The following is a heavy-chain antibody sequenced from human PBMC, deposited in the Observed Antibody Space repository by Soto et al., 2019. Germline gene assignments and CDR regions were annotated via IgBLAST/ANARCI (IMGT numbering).Heavy chain of an antibody. D-gene: IGHD5-12*01. CDR3: AKDNGSGCDWLPVGDAPDA. CDR1: GFTFSSYG. J-gene: IGHJ3*01. V-gene: IGHV3-30*18. CDR2: ISYDGSNK. Sequence: QVQLVESGGGVVQPGRSLRLSCAASGFTFSSYGMHWVRQAPGKGLEWVAVISYDGSNKYYADSVKGRLTISRDNSKNALSLQMNAVGGEDTAVYCGAKDNGSGCDWLPVGDAPDAWGPGTMVTVAS.